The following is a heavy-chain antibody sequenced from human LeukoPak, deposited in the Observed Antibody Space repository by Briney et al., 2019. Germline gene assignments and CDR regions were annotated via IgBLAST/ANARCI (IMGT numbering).Heavy chain of an antibody. Sequence: ASVKVSCKASGYTFTSYYMHWVRQAPGQGLEWMGIINPSGGSTSYAQKFQGRVTMTRDTSTSTVYMELSSLRSEDTAVCYCARGLTDYYDSSGYHNWFDPWGQGTLVTVSS. D-gene: IGHD3-22*01. V-gene: IGHV1-46*01. CDR1: GYTFTSYY. J-gene: IGHJ5*02. CDR2: INPSGGST. CDR3: ARGLTDYYDSSGYHNWFDP.